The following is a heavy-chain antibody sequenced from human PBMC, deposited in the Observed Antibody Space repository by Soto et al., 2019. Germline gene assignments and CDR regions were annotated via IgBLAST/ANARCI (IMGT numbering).Heavy chain of an antibody. J-gene: IGHJ4*02. V-gene: IGHV4-39*01. CDR3: EGRWSTVTTNGYHY. Sequence: SETLSLTCTVSAGSVSSSNFYWGWIRQPPGKGLEWIGSIDYSGSTYYNPSLKSRLSISVEKSKNQFSLKLTSVTAADTAVFFCEGRWSTVTTNGYHYWGPGTLVTVSS. CDR2: IDYSGST. D-gene: IGHD4-17*01. CDR1: AGSVSSSNFY.